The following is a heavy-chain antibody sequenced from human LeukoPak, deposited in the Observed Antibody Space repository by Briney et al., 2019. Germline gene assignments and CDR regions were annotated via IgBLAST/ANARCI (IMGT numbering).Heavy chain of an antibody. J-gene: IGHJ4*02. D-gene: IGHD3-9*01. CDR3: ASYDILTGLDY. CDR2: IYHSGST. CDR1: GGSISSGGYS. Sequence: PSQTLSLTCAVSGGSISSGGYSWSWIRQPPGKGLEWIGYIYHSGSTYYNPSLKSRVTISVDRSKNQFSLKLSSVTAADTAVYYCASYDILTGLDYWGQGALVTVSS. V-gene: IGHV4-30-2*01.